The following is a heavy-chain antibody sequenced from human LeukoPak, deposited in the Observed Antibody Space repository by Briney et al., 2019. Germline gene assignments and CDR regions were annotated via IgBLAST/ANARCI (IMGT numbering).Heavy chain of an antibody. CDR1: GFTFSSYG. CDR2: IWYDGSNK. J-gene: IGHJ3*02. D-gene: IGHD1-1*01. Sequence: GRSLRLSCAASGFTFSSYGMHWVRQAPGKGLEWVAVIWYDGSNKYYADSVKGRFTISRDNSKNTLCLQMNSLRAEDTAVYYCARDGRTTGTSRYAFDIWGQGTMVTVSS. V-gene: IGHV3-33*01. CDR3: ARDGRTTGTSRYAFDI.